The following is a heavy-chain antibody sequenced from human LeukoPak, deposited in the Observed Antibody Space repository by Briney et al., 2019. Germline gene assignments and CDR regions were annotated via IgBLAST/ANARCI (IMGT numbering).Heavy chain of an antibody. CDR1: GYTFTCYY. CDR3: ARDDDCSRGSCYSHY. J-gene: IGHJ4*02. CDR2: INPNSGGT. Sequence: ASVKVSCKASGYTFTCYYMNWVRQAPGQGREGKGWINPNSGGTNYPHKFQGRVTMTTDTSISTAYIDLSRLRSDDTAVYYCARDDDCSRGSCYSHYWGQGTLVTVSS. V-gene: IGHV1-2*02. D-gene: IGHD2-15*01.